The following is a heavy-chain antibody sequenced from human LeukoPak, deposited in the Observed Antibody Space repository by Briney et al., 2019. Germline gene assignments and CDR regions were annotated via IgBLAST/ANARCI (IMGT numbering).Heavy chain of an antibody. J-gene: IGHJ4*02. D-gene: IGHD5-12*01. CDR2: IKQDGSEK. CDR3: ARDGTYTDYDPDFDI. CDR1: GFTFSRFW. V-gene: IGHV3-7*04. Sequence: GGSLRLSCAASGFTFSRFWMSWVRRAPGKGLEWVANIKQDGSEKYYVDSVKGRFTISRDNAKNSLYLQMNSLRAEDTAVFYCARDGTYTDYDPDFDIWGQGTLVTVSS.